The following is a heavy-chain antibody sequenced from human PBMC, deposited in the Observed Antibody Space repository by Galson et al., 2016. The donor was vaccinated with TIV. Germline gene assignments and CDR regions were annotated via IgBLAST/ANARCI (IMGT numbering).Heavy chain of an antibody. CDR2: FSNSDYT. CDR1: GFSVSDNY. V-gene: IGHV3-66*03. J-gene: IGHJ6*02. Sequence: SLRLSCAASGFSVSDNYINWVRQAPGKGLEWVSIFSNSDYTNYADSVKGRFTISRDNSKNTVYLHMSRLRAEDTAVYYCARERRHCGDNCYPSYYFGTDVWGQGTTVTVSS. CDR3: ARERRHCGDNCYPSYYFGTDV. D-gene: IGHD2-21*01.